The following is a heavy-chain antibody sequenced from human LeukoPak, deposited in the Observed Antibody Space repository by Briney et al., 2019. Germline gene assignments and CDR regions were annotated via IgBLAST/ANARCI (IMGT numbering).Heavy chain of an antibody. CDR2: ISSSGSTI. Sequence: GGSLRLSCAASGFTFSDYYMNWIRQAPGKGLEWVSYISSSGSTIYYADSVKGRFTISRDNAKNSLYLQMNSLRAEDTAVYYCARQYSYGSRAFDYWGQGTPVTVSS. J-gene: IGHJ4*02. CDR3: ARQYSYGSRAFDY. CDR1: GFTFSDYY. V-gene: IGHV3-11*01. D-gene: IGHD5-18*01.